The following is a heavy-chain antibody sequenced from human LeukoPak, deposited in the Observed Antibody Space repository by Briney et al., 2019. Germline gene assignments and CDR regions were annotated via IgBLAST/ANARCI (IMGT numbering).Heavy chain of an antibody. D-gene: IGHD5-18*01. CDR2: ISWNSGSI. J-gene: IGHJ4*02. CDR1: GFTFDDYA. Sequence: GRSLRLSCAASGFTFDDYAMHWVRQAPGKGLEWVSGISWNSGSIDYADSVKGRFTISKDNAKNSLYLQINSLRAEDTALYYCAKDIAAGGYNCGYGAIYYWGQGTLVTISS. V-gene: IGHV3-9*01. CDR3: AKDIAAGGYNCGYGAIYY.